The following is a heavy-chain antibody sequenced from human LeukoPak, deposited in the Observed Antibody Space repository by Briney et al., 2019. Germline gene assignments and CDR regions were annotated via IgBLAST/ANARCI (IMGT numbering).Heavy chain of an antibody. V-gene: IGHV3-64D*09. J-gene: IGHJ4*02. Sequence: GGSLRLSCSASGFTSSSYTMHWARQAPGKGLEYVSTISSDGDNTYYADSVNGRFTIFRDNSKNTLYLQMSSLSADDTAVYYCVKGNLRGRNWYSPDHWGQGTLVTVSS. D-gene: IGHD2-21*01. CDR2: ISSDGDNT. CDR3: VKGNLRGRNWYSPDH. CDR1: GFTSSSYT.